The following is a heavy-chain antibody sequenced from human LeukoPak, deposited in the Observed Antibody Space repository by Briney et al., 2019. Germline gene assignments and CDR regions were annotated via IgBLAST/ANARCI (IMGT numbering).Heavy chain of an antibody. D-gene: IGHD4-17*01. Sequence: GGSLRLSCAASGFIFSSYAMSWVREAPGKGLESGSAISAGCCSTYYAEAVKGRSTISRDHSTNKLYLQMNSLRAEDTALYYCARTATGDYVRFPNDYWGQGTLVTVSS. J-gene: IGHJ4*02. CDR2: ISAGCCST. CDR1: GFIFSSYA. CDR3: ARTATGDYVRFPNDY. V-gene: IGHV3-23*01.